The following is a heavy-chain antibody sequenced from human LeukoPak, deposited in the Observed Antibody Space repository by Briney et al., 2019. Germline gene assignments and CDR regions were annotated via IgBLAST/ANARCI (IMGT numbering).Heavy chain of an antibody. CDR2: ISWNSGSI. J-gene: IGHJ4*02. CDR1: GFTFDDYA. D-gene: IGHD6-19*01. Sequence: GGSLRLSCAASGFTFDDYAMHWVRQAPGKGLEWVSGISWNSGSIGYADSVKGRFTISRDNAKNSLYLQMNSLRAEDTALYYCASGAVAGTRGYFDYWGLGTLVTVSS. CDR3: ASGAVAGTRGYFDY. V-gene: IGHV3-9*01.